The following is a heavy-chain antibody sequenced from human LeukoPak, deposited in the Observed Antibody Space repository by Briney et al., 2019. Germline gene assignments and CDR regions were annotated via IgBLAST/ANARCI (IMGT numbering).Heavy chain of an antibody. CDR1: GFTFSSYS. CDR2: ISSSSSYI. D-gene: IGHD2-15*01. J-gene: IGHJ6*03. Sequence: GGSLRLSCAASGFTFSSYSMNWVRQAPGKGLEWVSSISSSSSYIYYADSVKGRFTISRDNAKNSLYLQMNSLRAEDTAVYYCAKLPDKDIVVVVAATDYYYYMDVWGKGTTVTVSS. V-gene: IGHV3-21*01. CDR3: AKLPDKDIVVVVAATDYYYYMDV.